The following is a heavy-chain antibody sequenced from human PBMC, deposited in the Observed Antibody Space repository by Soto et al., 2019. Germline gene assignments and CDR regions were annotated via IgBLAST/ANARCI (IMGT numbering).Heavy chain of an antibody. D-gene: IGHD2-8*01. J-gene: IGHJ6*02. V-gene: IGHV1-2*04. CDR2: INPKSGGT. Sequence: QVQLVQSGAEVKKPGASVKVSCKASGYSFTDYHIHWVRQAPGQGLELLGRINPKSGGTSTAQKFQGWVTMTADTSISTASKELTRLTSDDTAIYYCARGDSTDCSNGVCSFFYNHDMDVWGQGTTVTVSS. CDR3: ARGDSTDCSNGVCSFFYNHDMDV. CDR1: GYSFTDYH.